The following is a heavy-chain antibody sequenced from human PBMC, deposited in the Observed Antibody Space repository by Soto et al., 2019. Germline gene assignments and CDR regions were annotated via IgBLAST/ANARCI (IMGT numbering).Heavy chain of an antibody. J-gene: IGHJ6*02. CDR2: ISYDGSNN. CDR3: ARARGYYYYGMDI. Sequence: QVQLVESGGGVVQPGRSLRLSCAASGFTFSSYAMHWVRQAPGKGLEGVAVISYDGSNNYYADSVKGRFTISRDNSKNTLYLQMNSLRAEDTAVYYCARARGYYYYGMDIWGQGTTVTVSS. V-gene: IGHV3-30-3*01. CDR1: GFTFSSYA.